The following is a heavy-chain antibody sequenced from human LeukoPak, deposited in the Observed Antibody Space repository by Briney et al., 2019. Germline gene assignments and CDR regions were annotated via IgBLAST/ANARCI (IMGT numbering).Heavy chain of an antibody. Sequence: GGSLRLSCAASGFTFSSYGMHWVRQAPGKGLEWVAVISYDGSNKYYADSVKGRFTISRDNSKNTLYLQMNSLRAEDTAVYYCAKVLEGIVGATTSYYYGMDVWGQGTTVTVSS. V-gene: IGHV3-30*18. CDR1: GFTFSSYG. CDR2: ISYDGSNK. CDR3: AKVLEGIVGATTSYYYGMDV. J-gene: IGHJ6*02. D-gene: IGHD1-26*01.